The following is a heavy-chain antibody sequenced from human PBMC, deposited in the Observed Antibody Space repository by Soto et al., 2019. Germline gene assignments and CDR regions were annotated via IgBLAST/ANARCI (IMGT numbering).Heavy chain of an antibody. Sequence: GGSLRLSFAASGFFFNTYAVHWVRQAPGKGLEWVAVISNDETKKYFADSVKGRVSISRDSSKNTVYLQMDSLRAEDTAVYYCARSIAVAGLDYWGPGTLVTVS. V-gene: IGHV3-30-3*01. D-gene: IGHD6-19*01. CDR1: GFFFNTYA. CDR3: ARSIAVAGLDY. CDR2: ISNDETKK. J-gene: IGHJ4*02.